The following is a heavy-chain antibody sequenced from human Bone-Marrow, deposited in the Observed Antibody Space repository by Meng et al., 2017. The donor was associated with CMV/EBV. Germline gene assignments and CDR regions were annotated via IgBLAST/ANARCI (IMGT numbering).Heavy chain of an antibody. CDR2: TYYRSKWYN. J-gene: IGHJ4*02. D-gene: IGHD2-2*03. Sequence: SETLSLTCAISGDSVSSNSAAWNWIRQSPSRGLEWLGRTYYRSKWYNDYAVSVKSRITINPDTSKNQFSLQLNSVTPEDTAVYYCARFGYCSSTSCLYYFDYWGQGTLVTVSS. CDR1: GDSVSSNSAA. V-gene: IGHV6-1*01. CDR3: ARFGYCSSTSCLYYFDY.